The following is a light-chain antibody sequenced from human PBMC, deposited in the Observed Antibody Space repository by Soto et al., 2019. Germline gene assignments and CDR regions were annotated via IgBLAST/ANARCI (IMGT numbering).Light chain of an antibody. CDR2: SAS. V-gene: IGKV3-15*01. CDR1: QSVGSN. CDR3: QQYNNWPPRAWT. Sequence: EIVMTQSPATLSVSPGERATLSCRASQSVGSNLAWYQQKPGQAPRLLIYSASTRATGIPARFSGSGSGTEFILTISSLQSEDFVVYYCQQYNNWPPRAWTSGQGTKVEIK. J-gene: IGKJ1*01.